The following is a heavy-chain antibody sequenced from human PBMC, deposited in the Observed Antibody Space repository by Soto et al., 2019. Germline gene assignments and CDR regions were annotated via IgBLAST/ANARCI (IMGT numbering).Heavy chain of an antibody. J-gene: IGHJ3*02. Sequence: QVQLVQSGAEVKKPGSSVKVSCKASGGTFSSYAISWVRQAPGQGLEWMGGIIPIFGTANYAQKFQGRVTITADESTSPAYMELSSLRSEDTAVYYCARDRSSRDGYNFDAFDIWGQGTMVTVSS. V-gene: IGHV1-69*12. CDR3: ARDRSSRDGYNFDAFDI. D-gene: IGHD5-12*01. CDR1: GGTFSSYA. CDR2: IIPIFGTA.